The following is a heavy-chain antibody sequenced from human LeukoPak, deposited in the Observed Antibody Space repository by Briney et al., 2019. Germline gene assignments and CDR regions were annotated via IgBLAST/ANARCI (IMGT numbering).Heavy chain of an antibody. Sequence: GGSLRLSCAASGFTFSSYSMNWVRQAPGKGLEWVSYISSSSSTIYYADSVKGRFTISRDNSKNTLYLQMNSLRAEDTAVYYCAKDLSGYCSGGSCYWGQGTLVTVSS. CDR3: AKDLSGYCSGGSCY. D-gene: IGHD2-15*01. J-gene: IGHJ4*02. CDR2: ISSSSSTI. V-gene: IGHV3-48*01. CDR1: GFTFSSYS.